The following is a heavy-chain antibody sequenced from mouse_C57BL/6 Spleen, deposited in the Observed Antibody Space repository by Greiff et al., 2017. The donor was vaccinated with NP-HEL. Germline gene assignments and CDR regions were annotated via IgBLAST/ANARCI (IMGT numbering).Heavy chain of an antibody. V-gene: IGHV2-2*01. CDR2: IWSGGST. CDR3: ARNGYHFFYAMDY. Sequence: VHLVESGPGLVQPSQSLSITCTVSGFSLTSYGVHWVRQSPGKGLEWLGVIWSGGSTDYNAAFISRLSISKDNSKSQVFFKMNSLQADDTAIYYCARNGYHFFYAMDYWGQGTSVTVSS. D-gene: IGHD2-2*01. J-gene: IGHJ4*01. CDR1: GFSLTSYG.